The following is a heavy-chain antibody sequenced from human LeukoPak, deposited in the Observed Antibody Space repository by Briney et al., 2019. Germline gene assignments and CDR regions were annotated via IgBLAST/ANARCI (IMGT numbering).Heavy chain of an antibody. Sequence: AAATVACKVSGNSLTEICMHWVRQGPGKGREWMGGFDPEDGEIIYAQKFQGRVTLTEDTSADTAYMELSSLRSEDTAVYFCASYVSGFDSWGQGTLVTVTS. D-gene: IGHD3-10*01. J-gene: IGHJ5*01. CDR2: FDPEDGEI. CDR3: ASYVSGFDS. V-gene: IGHV1-24*01. CDR1: GNSLTEIC.